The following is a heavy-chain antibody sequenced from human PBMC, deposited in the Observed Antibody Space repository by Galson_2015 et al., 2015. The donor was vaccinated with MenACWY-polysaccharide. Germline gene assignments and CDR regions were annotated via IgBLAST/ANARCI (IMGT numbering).Heavy chain of an antibody. V-gene: IGHV3-13*01. J-gene: IGHJ2*01. D-gene: IGHD2-15*01. CDR3: ARAGYCSGGSCLNWYFDL. CDR2: IVTAGDT. Sequence: SLRLSCSASGFTFSSYDMHWVRHATGKGLEWVSAIVTAGDTYYPGSVKGRFTISRENAKNSLYLQMNSLRAGDTAVYYCARAGYCSGGSCLNWYFDLWGRGTLVTVSS. CDR1: GFTFSSYD.